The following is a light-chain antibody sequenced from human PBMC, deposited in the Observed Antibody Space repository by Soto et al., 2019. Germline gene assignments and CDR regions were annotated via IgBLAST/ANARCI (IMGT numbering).Light chain of an antibody. V-gene: IGKV1-12*01. CDR2: AAS. J-gene: IGKJ5*01. Sequence: DIQMTQSPSSVSASVGDRVTITCRASQDISSWLAWYQQKPGKAPKIMIYAASSLQGGVPSRFSGSGSGTEFTLTISSLQPEDFATYYCQQASSCPPTFGQGTRLDIK. CDR3: QQASSCPPT. CDR1: QDISSW.